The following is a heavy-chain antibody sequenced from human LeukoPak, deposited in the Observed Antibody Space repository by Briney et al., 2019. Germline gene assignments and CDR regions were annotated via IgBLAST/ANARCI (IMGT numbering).Heavy chain of an antibody. D-gene: IGHD2-2*01. Sequence: GGSLRLSCAASGFTFSNAWMSWVRQAPGKGLEWVGRIKSKTDGGTTDYAAPVKGRFTISRDDSKNTLYLQMNSLKTEDTAIYYCARIGHDLYQTFDFWGNGNLITVSS. V-gene: IGHV3-15*01. J-gene: IGHJ4*01. CDR1: GFTFSNAW. CDR3: ARIGHDLYQTFDF. CDR2: IKSKTDGGTT.